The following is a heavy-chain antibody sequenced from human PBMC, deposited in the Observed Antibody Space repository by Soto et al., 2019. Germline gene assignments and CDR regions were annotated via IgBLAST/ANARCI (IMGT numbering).Heavy chain of an antibody. Sequence: EVQLVESGGGLVQPGGSLRLSCAASGFTVSSNYMSWVRQAPGKGLEWVSVTYSGGSAYYADSVKSRFTISRDNSKNTLYLQMNSLRAEDTAVYYCARHGYSYGGGYFDYWGQGTLVTVSS. D-gene: IGHD5-18*01. CDR2: TYSGGSA. V-gene: IGHV3-66*04. CDR1: GFTVSSNY. J-gene: IGHJ4*02. CDR3: ARHGYSYGGGYFDY.